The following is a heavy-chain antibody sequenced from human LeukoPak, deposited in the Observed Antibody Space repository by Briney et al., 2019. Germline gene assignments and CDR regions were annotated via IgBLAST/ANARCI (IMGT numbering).Heavy chain of an antibody. V-gene: IGHV1-46*01. D-gene: IGHD3-22*01. J-gene: IGHJ3*02. CDR1: GYTFTSYY. CDR2: INPSGGST. CDR3: ARWTSRYYDSSGYYSGNAFDI. Sequence: ASVKVSCKASGYTFTSYYMHWVRQAPGQGLEWMGIINPSGGSTSYAQKFQGRVTMTRDTSTSTVYMELSSLRSEDTAVYYCARWTSRYYDSSGYYSGNAFDIWAKGQWSPSLQ.